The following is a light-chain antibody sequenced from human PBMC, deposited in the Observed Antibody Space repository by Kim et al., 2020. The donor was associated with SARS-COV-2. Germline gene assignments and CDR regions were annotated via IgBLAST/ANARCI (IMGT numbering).Light chain of an antibody. V-gene: IGLV2-14*03. CDR3: NSYTSSSTWV. CDR2: DVS. J-gene: IGLJ3*02. Sequence: GQSITISCTGTNSDLGSYNYVSWYQQHPGNAPKLIIYDVSKRPSGVSNRFSASKSGNAASLTISVLQAEDEADYYCNSYTSSSTWVFGGGTQLTVL. CDR1: NSDLGSYNY.